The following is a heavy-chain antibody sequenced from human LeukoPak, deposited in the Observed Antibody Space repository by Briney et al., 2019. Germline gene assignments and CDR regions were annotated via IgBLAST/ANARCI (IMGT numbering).Heavy chain of an antibody. J-gene: IGHJ4*02. D-gene: IGHD6-19*01. CDR3: AKRTLAVAGRYYFDH. Sequence: GGSLRLSCAASGLTFSSFAMSWVRQAPGEGLEWVSAISDSGGSTYYADSVKGRFTISRDNSKNTLYLQMHSLRAEDTALYYCAKRTLAVAGRYYFDHWGQGTLVTVSS. CDR2: ISDSGGST. CDR1: GLTFSSFA. V-gene: IGHV3-23*01.